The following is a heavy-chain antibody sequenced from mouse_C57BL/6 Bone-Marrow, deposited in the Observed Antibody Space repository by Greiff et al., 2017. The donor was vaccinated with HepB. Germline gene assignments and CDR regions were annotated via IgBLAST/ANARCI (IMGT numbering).Heavy chain of an antibody. J-gene: IGHJ3*01. D-gene: IGHD2-1*01. CDR2: IDPSDSYT. Sequence: QVQLQQPGAELVKPGASVKLSCKASGYTFTSYWMQWVKQRPGQGLEWIGEIDPSDSYTNYNQKFKGKATLTVDTSSSTAYMQLSSLTSEDSAVYYCARDIYYGNFWFAYWGQGTLVTVSA. CDR3: ARDIYYGNFWFAY. CDR1: GYTFTSYW. V-gene: IGHV1-50*01.